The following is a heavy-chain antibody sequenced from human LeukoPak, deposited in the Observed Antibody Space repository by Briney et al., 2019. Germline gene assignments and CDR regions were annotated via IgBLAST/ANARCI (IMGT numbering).Heavy chain of an antibody. Sequence: SQTLSLTCAISGDSVSSNSAAWNWIRQSPSRGLEWLGRTYYRSKWYDDYAVSAKSRITINPDTSKNQFSLQLNSVTPEDTAVYYCARAPPKVDYFDYWGQGTLVTVSS. CDR2: TYYRSKWYD. CDR3: ARAPPKVDYFDY. CDR1: GDSVSSNSAA. J-gene: IGHJ4*02. D-gene: IGHD2-15*01. V-gene: IGHV6-1*01.